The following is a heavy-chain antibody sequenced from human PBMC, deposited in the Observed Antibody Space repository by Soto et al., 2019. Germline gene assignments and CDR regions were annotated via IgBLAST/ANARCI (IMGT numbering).Heavy chain of an antibody. CDR1: EFTFSSYA. J-gene: IGHJ3*01. D-gene: IGHD3-16*01. Sequence: GGSLRLSCAASEFTFSSYAMSWVRQAPGKGLEWVSVISNSGDTTYYADSVKGRFTISRDNSKNTLSLHMNSLTVEDTAVYYCAKDRGGGPLGVYDFWGQGTMVTVSS. V-gene: IGHV3-23*01. CDR3: AKDRGGGPLGVYDF. CDR2: ISNSGDTT.